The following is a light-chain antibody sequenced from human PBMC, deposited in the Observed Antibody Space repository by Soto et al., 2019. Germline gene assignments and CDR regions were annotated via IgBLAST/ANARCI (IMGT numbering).Light chain of an antibody. CDR3: SSYAGSNILV. CDR2: EVS. J-gene: IGLJ2*01. V-gene: IGLV2-8*01. Sequence: QSVLTQPPSASGSPGQSVTISCTGTSSDVGGYNYVSWYQQHPDKAPKLMIYEVSKRPSGVPDRFSGSKSGNTASLTVSGLQAEDEADYYCSSYAGSNILVFGGGTKVTVL. CDR1: SSDVGGYNY.